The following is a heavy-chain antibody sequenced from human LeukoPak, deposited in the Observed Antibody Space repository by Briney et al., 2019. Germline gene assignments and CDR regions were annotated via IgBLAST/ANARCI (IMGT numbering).Heavy chain of an antibody. V-gene: IGHV4-38-2*02. CDR1: GYSISSGYY. CDR2: IYHSGST. J-gene: IGHJ5*02. D-gene: IGHD6-13*01. Sequence: SETLSLPCTVSGYSISSGYYWGWIRQPPGKGLEWIGSIYHSGSTYYNPSLKSRVTISVDTSKNQFSLKLSSVTAADTAVYYCARWGQQQLVPFYWFDPWGQGTLVTVSS. CDR3: ARWGQQQLVPFYWFDP.